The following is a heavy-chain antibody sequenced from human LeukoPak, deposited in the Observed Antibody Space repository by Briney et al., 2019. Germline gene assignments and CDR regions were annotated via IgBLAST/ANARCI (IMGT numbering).Heavy chain of an antibody. V-gene: IGHV1-69*05. CDR2: IIPIFGTA. Sequence: SVKVSCKASGGTFSSYAISWVRQAPGQGLEWMGGIIPIFGTANYAQKLQGRVTMTTDTSTSTAYMELRSLRSDDTAVYYCARGNLEWLPYWGQGTLVTVSS. CDR1: GGTFSSYA. CDR3: ARGNLEWLPY. D-gene: IGHD3-3*01. J-gene: IGHJ4*02.